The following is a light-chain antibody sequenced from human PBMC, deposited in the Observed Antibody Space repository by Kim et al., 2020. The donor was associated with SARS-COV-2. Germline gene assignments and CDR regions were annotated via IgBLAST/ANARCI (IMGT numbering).Light chain of an antibody. CDR2: GAS. CDR1: QSVSSN. Sequence: VPPGERATLACRASQSVSSNLAWYQQKPGQAPRLLIYGASTRATGIPARFSGSGSGTEFTLTISSLQSEDFAVYYCQQYNNWLWTFGQGTKVDIK. J-gene: IGKJ1*01. CDR3: QQYNNWLWT. V-gene: IGKV3-15*01.